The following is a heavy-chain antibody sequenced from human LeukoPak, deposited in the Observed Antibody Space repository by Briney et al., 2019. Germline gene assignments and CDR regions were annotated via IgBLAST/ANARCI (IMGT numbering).Heavy chain of an antibody. Sequence: PGRSLRLSCAASGFTFSSHDMHWVRQAPGKGLEWVAVIWYDGSNKYYADSVKGRFTISRDNSKNTLYLQMNSLRAEDTAVYYCARDQLTMVRGVTPRFGYWGQGTLVTVSS. CDR1: GFTFSSHD. J-gene: IGHJ4*02. CDR2: IWYDGSNK. V-gene: IGHV3-33*01. CDR3: ARDQLTMVRGVTPRFGY. D-gene: IGHD3-10*01.